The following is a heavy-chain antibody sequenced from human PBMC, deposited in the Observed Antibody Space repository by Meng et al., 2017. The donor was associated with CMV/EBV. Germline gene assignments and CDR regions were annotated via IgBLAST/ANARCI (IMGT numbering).Heavy chain of an antibody. V-gene: IGHV3-15*01. D-gene: IGHD1-20*01. CDR3: TTEAANWNFDY. Sequence: GGSLRLSCAASGFTFSSYAMHWVRQAPGKGLEWVGRIKSKTDGGTTDYAAPVKGRFTISRDDSKNTLYLQMNSLKTEDTAVYYCTTEAANWNFDYWGQGTLVTVSS. J-gene: IGHJ4*02. CDR1: GFTFSSYA. CDR2: IKSKTDGGTT.